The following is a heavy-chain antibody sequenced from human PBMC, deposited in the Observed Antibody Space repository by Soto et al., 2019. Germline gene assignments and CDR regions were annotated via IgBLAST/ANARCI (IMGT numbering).Heavy chain of an antibody. CDR2: ISYDGSSK. CDR1: GFTFSSYG. V-gene: IGHV3-30*03. CDR3: ARGQGPRIGRGCTAGSAY. D-gene: IGHD2-8*02. J-gene: IGHJ4*02. Sequence: GGSLRLSCAASGFTFSSYGMHWVRQAPGKGLEWVAVISYDGSSKYCADSVKGRFTITRDTSKSTVYMQMHSLRAEDTAVYYCARGQGPRIGRGCTAGSAYWGQGTLVTVSS.